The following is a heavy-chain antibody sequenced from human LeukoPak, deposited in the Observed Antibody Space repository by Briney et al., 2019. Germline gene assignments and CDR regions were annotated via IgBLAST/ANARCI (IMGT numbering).Heavy chain of an antibody. V-gene: IGHV3-33*05. Sequence: PGGPVRHSRAAWGFTFRTYSMNWVRQAPGKGLEGVAVISYDGSNKYYADSVNGRFTTSRDNSKNTLYLQMNSLRAEDTAVYYCLIPSSSSSGAFDIWGQGTMVTVSS. J-gene: IGHJ3*02. CDR3: LIPSSSSSGAFDI. D-gene: IGHD6-13*01. CDR2: ISYDGSNK. CDR1: GFTFRTYS.